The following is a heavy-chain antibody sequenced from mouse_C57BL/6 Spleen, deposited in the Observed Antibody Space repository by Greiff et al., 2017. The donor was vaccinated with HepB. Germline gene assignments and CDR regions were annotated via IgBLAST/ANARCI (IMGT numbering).Heavy chain of an antibody. CDR3: AIYSNYVGFAY. CDR1: GYTFTSYW. V-gene: IGHV1-69*01. CDR2: IDPSDSYT. J-gene: IGHJ3*01. D-gene: IGHD2-5*01. Sequence: QVQLQQPGAEPVMPGASVKLSCKASGYTFTSYWMHWVKQRPGQGLEWIGEIDPSDSYTNYNQKFKGKSTLTGDKSSSTAYMQLSSLTSEDSAVYYCAIYSNYVGFAYWGQGTLVTVSA.